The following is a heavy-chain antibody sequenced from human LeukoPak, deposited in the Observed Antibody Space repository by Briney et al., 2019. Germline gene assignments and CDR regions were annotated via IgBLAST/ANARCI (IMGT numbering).Heavy chain of an antibody. CDR1: GFNMEKYA. V-gene: IGHV3-43*02. J-gene: IGHJ6*02. CDR3: ATWAFYHDLDV. Sequence: GGSLRLSCTASGFNMEKYAMHWVRQRTGKGLEWVGVISAEGRTDHADSVRGRFTISRDNSKESLFLQMTSLRDEDTALYYCATWAFYHDLDVWGQGTTVTVSS. CDR2: ISAEGRT. D-gene: IGHD3-16*01.